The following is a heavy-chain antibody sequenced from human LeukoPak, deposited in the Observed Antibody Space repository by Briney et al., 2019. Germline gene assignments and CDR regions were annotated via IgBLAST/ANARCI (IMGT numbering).Heavy chain of an antibody. Sequence: SETLSLTCAVSGGSFSGYYWSWIRQPPGKGLEWIGEINHSGSTNYNPSLKSRVTISVDTSKNQFSLKLSSVTAADTAVYYCARGASIAARRGSNWFDPWGQGTLVTVSS. CDR3: ARGASIAARRGSNWFDP. CDR2: INHSGST. CDR1: GGSFSGYY. J-gene: IGHJ5*02. D-gene: IGHD6-6*01. V-gene: IGHV4-34*01.